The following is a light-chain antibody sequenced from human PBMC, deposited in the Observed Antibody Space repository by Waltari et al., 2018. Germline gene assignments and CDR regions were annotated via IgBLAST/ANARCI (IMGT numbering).Light chain of an antibody. V-gene: IGKV1-5*03. CDR2: KAS. Sequence: DIKMTQFPSTVSASVGEIVTITCRASQNIHMWVAWYQQKPGKAPKLLIYKASQLQSGVPSRFRGSGSGTEFSLAINSLQPDDFATYYCQQFDSYPMYTFGPGTKVEIK. J-gene: IGKJ2*01. CDR1: QNIHMW. CDR3: QQFDSYPMYT.